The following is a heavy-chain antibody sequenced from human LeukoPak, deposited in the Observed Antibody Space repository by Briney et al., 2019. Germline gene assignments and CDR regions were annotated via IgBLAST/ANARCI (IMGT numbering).Heavy chain of an antibody. CDR1: GFTFSSYI. J-gene: IGHJ4*02. CDR3: ARDRAAAGTDLDY. D-gene: IGHD6-13*01. CDR2: ISSSSSYI. Sequence: GGSLRLSCAASGFTFSSYIMNWVRQAPGKGLEWVSSISSSSSYIYYADSVKGRFTISRDNAKNSLYLQMNSLRAEDTAVYYCARDRAAAGTDLDYWGQGTLVTVSS. V-gene: IGHV3-21*01.